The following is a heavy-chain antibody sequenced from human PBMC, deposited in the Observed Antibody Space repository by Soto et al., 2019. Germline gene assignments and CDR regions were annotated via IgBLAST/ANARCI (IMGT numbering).Heavy chain of an antibody. D-gene: IGHD3-22*01. J-gene: IGHJ4*02. V-gene: IGHV3-48*02. CDR1: GFTFSSYS. CDR2: ISSSSSTI. Sequence: EVQLVESGGGLVQPGGSLTLSCAASGFTFSSYSMNWVRQAPGKGLEWVSYISSSSSTIYYADSVKGRFTISRDNAKNSLYLQMISLRDEDTAVYYCARDSLPYYYDSIGYYYKKDYWRQGTLITVSS. CDR3: ARDSLPYYYDSIGYYYKKDY.